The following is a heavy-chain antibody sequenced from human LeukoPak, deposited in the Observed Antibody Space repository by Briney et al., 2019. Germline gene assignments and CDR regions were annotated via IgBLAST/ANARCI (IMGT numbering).Heavy chain of an antibody. CDR3: ARVTGYVMEDYFDY. V-gene: IGHV4-61*05. J-gene: IGHJ4*02. D-gene: IGHD6-13*01. CDR1: GGSIRSSSYY. Sequence: SETLSLTCTVSGGSIRSSSYYWDWIRQPPGKGLEWIGYIYYSGSTNYNPSLKSRVTISVDTSKNQFSLRLSSVTAADTAVYYCARVTGYVMEDYFDYWGQGTLVTVSS. CDR2: IYYSGST.